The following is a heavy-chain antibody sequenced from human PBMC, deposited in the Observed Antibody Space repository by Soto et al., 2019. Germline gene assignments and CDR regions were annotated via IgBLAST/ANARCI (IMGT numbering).Heavy chain of an antibody. V-gene: IGHV1-69*13. D-gene: IGHD3-22*01. CDR3: ARSLPSYYDSSGYDYGMDV. CDR1: GGTFSSYA. CDR2: IIPIFGTA. Sequence: ASVKVSCKASGGTFSSYAISWVRQAPGQGLEWMGGIIPIFGTANYAQKFQGRVTITADESTSTAYMELSSLRSEDTAVYYCARSLPSYYDSSGYDYGMDVWGQGTTVTVSS. J-gene: IGHJ6*02.